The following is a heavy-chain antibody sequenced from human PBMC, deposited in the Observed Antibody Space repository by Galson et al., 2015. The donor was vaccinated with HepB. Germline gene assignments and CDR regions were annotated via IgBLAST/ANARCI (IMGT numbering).Heavy chain of an antibody. CDR3: ARSPQAYAFDI. J-gene: IGHJ3*02. V-gene: IGHV3-11*03. CDR2: ISSSSSYT. CDR1: GFTFSDYY. Sequence: SLRLSCAASGFTFSDYYMSWIRQAPGKGLEWVSYISSSSSYTNYADSVKGRFTISRDNAKNSLYLQMNSLRAEDTAVYYCARSPQAYAFDIWGQGTMVTVSS.